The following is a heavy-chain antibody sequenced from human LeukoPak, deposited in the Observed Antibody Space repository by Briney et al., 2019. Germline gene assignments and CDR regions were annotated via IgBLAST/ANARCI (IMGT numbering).Heavy chain of an antibody. CDR3: ARIVPTPYGDRPSFYMDV. Sequence: SETLSLTCTVSGGSISSYYWSWIRQPAGKGLEWIGRIYTSGSTNYNPSLKSRVTISVDTSKNQFSLKLSSVTAADTAVYYCARIVPTPYGDRPSFYMDVWGKGTTVTISS. V-gene: IGHV4-4*07. D-gene: IGHD4-17*01. CDR1: GGSISSYY. CDR2: IYTSGST. J-gene: IGHJ6*03.